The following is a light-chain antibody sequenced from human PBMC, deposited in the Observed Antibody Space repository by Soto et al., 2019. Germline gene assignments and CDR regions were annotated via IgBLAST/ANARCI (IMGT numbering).Light chain of an antibody. CDR1: QSLSSSY. J-gene: IGKJ1*01. CDR3: QQYGRSPPWT. CDR2: GAS. Sequence: EIVLTQSPGTLSLFPGERATVSCRASQSLSSSYIAWYQQKPGQAPRLLFYGASNRATGVPDRFRGSGSGTDFFLTISRLDPEDFAVYFCQQYGRSPPWTFGQGTKVEVK. V-gene: IGKV3-20*01.